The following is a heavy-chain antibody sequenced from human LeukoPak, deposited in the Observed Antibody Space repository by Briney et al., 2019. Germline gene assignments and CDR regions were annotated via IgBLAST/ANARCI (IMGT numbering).Heavy chain of an antibody. CDR2: INPTSGGT. D-gene: IGHD5-24*01. CDR3: ARGDDYNCLDY. Sequence: GASVKVSCKASGYTFTGYYVHWVRQAPGQGLEWMGWINPTSGGTKYAQKSEGRVTMTRDTSISTAYMEVTSLRSDDTAVYYCARGDDYNCLDYWGQGTLVTVSS. J-gene: IGHJ4*02. V-gene: IGHV1-2*02. CDR1: GYTFTGYY.